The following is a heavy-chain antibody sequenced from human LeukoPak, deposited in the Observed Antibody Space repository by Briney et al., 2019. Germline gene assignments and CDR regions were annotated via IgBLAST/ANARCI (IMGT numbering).Heavy chain of an antibody. J-gene: IGHJ4*02. V-gene: IGHV4-59*01. D-gene: IGHD5-18*01. Sequence: TSETLSLTRTVSGGSISSYYWSWIRQPPGKGLEWIGYIYYSGSTNYNPSLKSRVTISVDTSKNQFSLKLSSVTAADTAVYYCARVGSGYSYGSGFDYWGQGTLVTVSS. CDR2: IYYSGST. CDR1: GGSISSYY. CDR3: ARVGSGYSYGSGFDY.